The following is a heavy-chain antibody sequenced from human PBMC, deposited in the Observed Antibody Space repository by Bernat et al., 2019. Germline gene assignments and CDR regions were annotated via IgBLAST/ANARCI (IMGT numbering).Heavy chain of an antibody. CDR3: ARKVLWFGELLNGMDV. J-gene: IGHJ6*02. D-gene: IGHD3-10*01. CDR2: INHSGST. Sequence: QVQLQQWGAGLFKPSETLSLTCAVYGGSFSGYYWSWIRQPPGKGLEWIGEINHSGSTNYNPSLKNRVTISVDTSKNQFSLKLSSVTAADTTVYYCARKVLWFGELLNGMDVWGQGTTVTVSS. V-gene: IGHV4-34*01. CDR1: GGSFSGYY.